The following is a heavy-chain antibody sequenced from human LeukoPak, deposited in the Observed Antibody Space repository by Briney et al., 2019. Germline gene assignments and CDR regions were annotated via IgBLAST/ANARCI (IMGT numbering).Heavy chain of an antibody. J-gene: IGHJ4*02. CDR1: GYTFTSYG. CDR3: ATYYDYIWGSYRQPNTAFDY. D-gene: IGHD3-16*02. CDR2: ISAYNGST. Sequence: GASVKVSCKASGYTFTSYGISWVRQAPGQGLEWMGWISAYNGSTNYAQKLQGRVTMTTDTSTSTAYMELRSLRSDDTAVYYCATYYDYIWGSYRQPNTAFDYWGQGTLVTVSS. V-gene: IGHV1-18*01.